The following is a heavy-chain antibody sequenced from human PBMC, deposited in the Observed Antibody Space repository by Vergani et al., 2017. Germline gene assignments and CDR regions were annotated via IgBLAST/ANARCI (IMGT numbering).Heavy chain of an antibody. V-gene: IGHV3-48*03. D-gene: IGHD1-7*01. CDR1: GFTFSSYE. CDR2: ISSSGSTI. J-gene: IGHJ4*02. Sequence: EVQLVESGGGLVQPGGSLRLSCAASGFTFSSYEMNWVRQAPGKGLEWVSYISSSGSTIYYADSVKGRFTISRDNAKNTLYLQMNSLRAEDTAVYYCARVLQTISSFSALDYWGQGTLVTVSS. CDR3: ARVLQTISSFSALDY.